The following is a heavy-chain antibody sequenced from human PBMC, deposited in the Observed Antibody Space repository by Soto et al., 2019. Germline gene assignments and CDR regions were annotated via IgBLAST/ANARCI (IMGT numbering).Heavy chain of an antibody. Sequence: PGEPLKISSNGSGYNFAGYWIAWARQMPGKGLELMGTIFPSEPDTRYRPSFQGQLTISAGKSISSAYLQWSSLRASDTAMYYCARGGVSTRTFDYWGQGTPVTVSS. CDR2: IFPSEPDT. J-gene: IGHJ4*02. CDR3: ARGGVSTRTFDY. D-gene: IGHD3-3*01. V-gene: IGHV5-51*01. CDR1: GYNFAGYW.